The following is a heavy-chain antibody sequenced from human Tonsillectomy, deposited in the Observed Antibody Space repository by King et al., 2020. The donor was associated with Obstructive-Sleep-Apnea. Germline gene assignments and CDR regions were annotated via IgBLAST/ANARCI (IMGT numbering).Heavy chain of an antibody. J-gene: IGHJ4*02. Sequence: VQLVQSGAGVKKPGASVKVSCKASGYTFTSYYMHWVRQAPGQGLEWMGIINPSGGSTSYAQKFQGRVTMTRDTSTSTVYMELSSLRSEDTAVYYCARSAVAGTPLYYFDYWGQGTLVTVSS. V-gene: IGHV1-46*01. CDR3: ARSAVAGTPLYYFDY. CDR1: GYTFTSYY. D-gene: IGHD6-19*01. CDR2: INPSGGST.